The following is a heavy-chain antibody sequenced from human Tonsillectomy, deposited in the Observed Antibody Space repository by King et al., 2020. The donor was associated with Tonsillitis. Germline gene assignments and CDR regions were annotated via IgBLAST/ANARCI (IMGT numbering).Heavy chain of an antibody. V-gene: IGHV4-38-2*01. D-gene: IGHD1-26*01. CDR2: IEHGGST. Sequence: QLQESGPGLLKPSETLSLTCVVSGDFIRTGYYWGWIRQPPGKGLEWIGSIEHGGSTYYNPSLKSRVSISVDTPKNQFSLKLNAVTAADTAVYYCARVSGSLTFWGQGTLVTVSS. CDR1: GDFIRTGYY. J-gene: IGHJ1*01. CDR3: ARVSGSLTF.